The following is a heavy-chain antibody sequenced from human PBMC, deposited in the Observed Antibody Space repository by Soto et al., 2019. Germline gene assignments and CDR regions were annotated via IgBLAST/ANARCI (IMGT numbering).Heavy chain of an antibody. CDR2: FDPEDGET. V-gene: IGHV1-24*01. CDR1: GYTLTELS. J-gene: IGHJ4*02. Sequence: VKVSCKVSGYTLTELSMHWVRQAPGKGLEWMGGFDPEDGETIYAQKFQGRVTMTEDTSTDTAYMELSSLRSEDTAVYYCALVITLGKRGPFDYWGQGTLVTVSS. D-gene: IGHD3-22*01. CDR3: ALVITLGKRGPFDY.